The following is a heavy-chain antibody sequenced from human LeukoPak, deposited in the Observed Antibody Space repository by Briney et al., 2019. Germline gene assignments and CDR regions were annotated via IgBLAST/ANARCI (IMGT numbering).Heavy chain of an antibody. CDR1: GGSISSSSYY. D-gene: IGHD6-13*01. J-gene: IGHJ4*02. CDR2: IYYSGST. CDR3: ARGSTLSSSSWYLPNDY. V-gene: IGHV4-39*07. Sequence: PSETLSLTCTVSGGSISSSSYYWGWIRQPPGKGLEWIGSIYYSGSTYYNPSLKSRVSISVDTSKNQFSLKLSSVTAADTAVYYCARGSTLSSSSWYLPNDYWGQGTLVTVSS.